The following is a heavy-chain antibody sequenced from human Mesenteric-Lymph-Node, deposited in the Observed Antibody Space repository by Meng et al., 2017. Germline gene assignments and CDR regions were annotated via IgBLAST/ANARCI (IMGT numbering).Heavy chain of an antibody. J-gene: IGHJ5*02. Sequence: QVQLVEVGCGVVMSGALLRLSCGASGFIFMTIGMHWVRQAPGKGLEWVAAVTQDGSDTYYADSVKGRFTISRDNSKNTLYLQMNSLRGEDTAVYYCATKDDPWGQGTLVTVSS. V-gene: IGHV3-30*04. CDR2: VTQDGSDT. CDR3: ATKDDP. CDR1: GFIFMTIG.